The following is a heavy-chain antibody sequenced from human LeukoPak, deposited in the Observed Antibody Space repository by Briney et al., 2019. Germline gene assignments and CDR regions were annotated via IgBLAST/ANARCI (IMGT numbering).Heavy chain of an antibody. CDR1: GFTFSSYA. CDR2: ISGSGGST. D-gene: IGHD3-22*01. Sequence: GGSLRLPCAASGFTFSSYAMSWVRQAPGKGLEWVSAISGSGGSTYYADSVKGRFTISRDNSKNTLYLQMNSLRAEDTAVYYCAKFAEVVVALYYSDYWGQGTLVTVSS. J-gene: IGHJ4*02. V-gene: IGHV3-23*01. CDR3: AKFAEVVVALYYSDY.